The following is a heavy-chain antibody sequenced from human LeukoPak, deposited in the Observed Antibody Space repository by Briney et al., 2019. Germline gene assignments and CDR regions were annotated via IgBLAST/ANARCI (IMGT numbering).Heavy chain of an antibody. CDR3: AKVPHHITYYYDSSGYVFDY. D-gene: IGHD3-22*01. J-gene: IGHJ4*02. V-gene: IGHV3-23*01. CDR1: GFTFSSYG. Sequence: GGSLRLSCAASGFTFSSYGMTWVRQAPGRGLEWVSSISGSGISTYYADSVKGRFTISRDNSKNTLYLRMSSLRAEDTAIYYCAKVPHHITYYYDSSGYVFDYWGQGTLVTVSS. CDR2: ISGSGIST.